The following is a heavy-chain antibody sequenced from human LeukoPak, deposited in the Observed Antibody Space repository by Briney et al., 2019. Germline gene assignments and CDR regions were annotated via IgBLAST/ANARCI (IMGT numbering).Heavy chain of an antibody. CDR2: IFYNDNK. CDR1: GFSLTTSGEG. J-gene: IGHJ4*02. D-gene: IGHD2-15*01. V-gene: IGHV2-5*01. Sequence: SGPTLVKPTQTLTLTCTLSGFSLTTSGEGVGWIRQPPGKALEWLALIFYNDNKYYSPSLKSRLTITRDTSKNQVVLTMTDMDPVDTATYYCAHTAYSGGPTPFDYWGPGTLVTVSS. CDR3: AHTAYSGGPTPFDY.